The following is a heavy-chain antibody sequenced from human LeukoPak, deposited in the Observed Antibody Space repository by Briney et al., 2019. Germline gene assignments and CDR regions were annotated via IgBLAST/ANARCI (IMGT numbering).Heavy chain of an antibody. D-gene: IGHD4-11*01. CDR1: GGSISDFY. J-gene: IGHJ4*02. V-gene: IGHV4-4*07. Sequence: PSETLSLTCIVSGGSISDFYWSWVRQSAGKGLEYIGRIYSSGSTKYNPSLKGRVAMSVDTSKTQFSLNLRSLTAADMAVYYCARVTDSLDYWGQGTLVTVSS. CDR3: ARVTDSLDY. CDR2: IYSSGST.